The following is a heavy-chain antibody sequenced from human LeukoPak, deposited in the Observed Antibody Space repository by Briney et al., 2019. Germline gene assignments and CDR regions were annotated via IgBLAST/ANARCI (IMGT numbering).Heavy chain of an antibody. CDR1: GYTFTSYG. J-gene: IGHJ4*02. Sequence: GASVKLSCKASGYTFTSYGISWVRHAPGQGLEWMEWISTYNGNTNYAQKLQGRVTMTTDTSTSTAYMELRSLRSDDTAVYYCARNYYDSSGYPWYYFDYWGQGTLVTVSS. D-gene: IGHD3-22*01. CDR3: ARNYYDSSGYPWYYFDY. CDR2: ISTYNGNT. V-gene: IGHV1-18*01.